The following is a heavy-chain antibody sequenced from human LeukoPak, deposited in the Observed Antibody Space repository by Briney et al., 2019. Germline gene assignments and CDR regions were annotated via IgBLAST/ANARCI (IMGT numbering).Heavy chain of an antibody. D-gene: IGHD3-22*01. CDR3: ASPFGPDYYDSSGYPGEDYFDY. CDR1: XXTXSSYS. V-gene: IGHV3-21*01. J-gene: IGHJ4*02. CDR2: ISSSSSYI. Sequence: XXXSXXTXSSYSXKWVRQAPGKGLEWVSSISSSSSYIYYADSVKGRFTISRDNAKNSLYLQMNSLRAEDTAVYYCASPFGPDYYDSSGYPGEDYFDYWGQGTLVTVSS.